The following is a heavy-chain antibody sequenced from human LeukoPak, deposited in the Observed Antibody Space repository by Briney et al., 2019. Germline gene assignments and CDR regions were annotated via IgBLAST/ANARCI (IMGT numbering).Heavy chain of an antibody. CDR1: GGSISSSSYY. Sequence: SETLSLTCTVSGGSISSSSYYWGWIRRPPGKGLEWIGSIYYSGSTYYNPSLKSRVTISVDTSKNQFSLKLSSVTAADTAVYYCARHRLDGITGTTPFDYWGQGTLVTVSS. V-gene: IGHV4-39*01. J-gene: IGHJ4*02. CDR3: ARHRLDGITGTTPFDY. D-gene: IGHD1-7*01. CDR2: IYYSGST.